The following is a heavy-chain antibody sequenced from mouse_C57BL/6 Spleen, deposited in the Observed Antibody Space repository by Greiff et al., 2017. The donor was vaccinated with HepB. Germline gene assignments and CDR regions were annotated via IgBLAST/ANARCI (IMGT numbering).Heavy chain of an antibody. CDR2: IWSGGST. CDR1: GFSLTSYG. J-gene: IGHJ2*01. V-gene: IGHV2-2*01. CDR3: ARNYYGSSSYYFDY. D-gene: IGHD1-1*01. Sequence: VKLEESGPGLVQPSQSLSITCTVSGFSLTSYGVHWVRQSPGKGLEWLGVIWSGGSTDYNAAFISRLSISKDNSKSQVFFKMNSLQADDTAIYYCARNYYGSSSYYFDYWGQGTTLTVSS.